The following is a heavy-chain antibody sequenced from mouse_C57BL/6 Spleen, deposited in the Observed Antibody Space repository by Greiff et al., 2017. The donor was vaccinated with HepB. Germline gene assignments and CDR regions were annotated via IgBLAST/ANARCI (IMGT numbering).Heavy chain of an antibody. V-gene: IGHV1-43*01. J-gene: IGHJ4*01. CDR2: INPSTGGT. Sequence: VQLQQSGPELVKPGASVKISCMASGYSFTGYYMHWVKQSSEKSLEWIGEINPSTGGTSYNQKFKGKATLTVDKSSSTAYMQRKSLTSEDSAVYYGARARDYYYAMDYWGQGTSATAPS. CDR3: ARARDYYYAMDY. CDR1: GYSFTGYY.